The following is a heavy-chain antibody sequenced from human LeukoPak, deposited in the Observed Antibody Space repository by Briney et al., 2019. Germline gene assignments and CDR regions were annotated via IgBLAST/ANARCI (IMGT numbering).Heavy chain of an antibody. D-gene: IGHD3-10*01. J-gene: IGHJ1*01. CDR2: INQSGDS. CDR1: GVSVSGFS. V-gene: IGHV4-34*01. Sequence: SETLSLTCAVSGVSVSGFSWSWVRQPPGQGLQWIGEINQSGDSNYSPSLKGRGTISADTSKTQFSLNITSVTGADTAVYYCTRGVHYYGSTSYYRAAFQQWGQGTLVIVSS. CDR3: TRGVHYYGSTSYYRAAFQQ.